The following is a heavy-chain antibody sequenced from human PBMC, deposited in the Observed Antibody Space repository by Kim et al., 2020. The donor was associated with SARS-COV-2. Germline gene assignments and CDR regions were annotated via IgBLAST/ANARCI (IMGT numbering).Heavy chain of an antibody. CDR3: ATAMYYYGSGSYYRGYGMDV. CDR2: IYSGGST. D-gene: IGHD3-10*01. CDR1: GFTVSSNS. Sequence: GGSLRLSCAASGFTVSSNSMSWVRQAPGKGLEWVSVIYSGGSTYYAASVKGRFTISRDKSKNTLYLQMNSLRAEDTAVYYWATAMYYYGSGSYYRGYGMDVWGQGTTVTVSS. V-gene: IGHV3-53*01. J-gene: IGHJ6*02.